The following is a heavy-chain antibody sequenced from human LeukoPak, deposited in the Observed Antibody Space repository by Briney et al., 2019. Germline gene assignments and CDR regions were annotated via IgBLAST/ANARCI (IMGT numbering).Heavy chain of an antibody. V-gene: IGHV3-30-3*01. Sequence: GGSLRLSCAASGFTFSSYAMHWVRQAPGKGLEWVAVISYDGSNKYYADSVKGRFTISRDNAKNSLYLQMNSLRAEDTAVYYCARGRRSTTIDYWGQGTLVTVSS. CDR2: ISYDGSNK. CDR1: GFTFSSYA. D-gene: IGHD4-17*01. J-gene: IGHJ4*02. CDR3: ARGRRSTTIDY.